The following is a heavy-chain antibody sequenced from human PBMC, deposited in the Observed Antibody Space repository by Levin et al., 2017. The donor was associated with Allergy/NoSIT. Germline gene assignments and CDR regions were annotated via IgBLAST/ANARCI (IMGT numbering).Heavy chain of an antibody. CDR1: GFTFNTHG. J-gene: IGHJ4*02. D-gene: IGHD2-21*02. CDR2: VSADGTGK. CDR3: AKDRDSSAWYVTVDD. Sequence: PGGSLRLSCAASGFTFNTHGMHWVRQAPGKGLEWLAVVSADGTGKHYADSVKGRFTISRDNSKNTVSLQMNGLRAEDTAVFYCAKDRDSSAWYVTVDDWGQGTLVTVSS. V-gene: IGHV3-30*18.